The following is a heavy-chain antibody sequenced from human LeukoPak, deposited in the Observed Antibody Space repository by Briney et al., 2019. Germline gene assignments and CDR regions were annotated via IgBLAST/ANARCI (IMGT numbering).Heavy chain of an antibody. J-gene: IGHJ4*02. CDR2: ISWNSGSI. Sequence: GRSLRLSCAASGFTFDDYAMHWVRQAPGKGLEWVSGISWNSGSIGYADSVKGRFTISSDNAKNSLYLQMNSLRDKDTALYYCAKDIFCSSYWVGGGFDYWGQGTLVTVSS. CDR1: GFTFDDYA. V-gene: IGHV3-9*01. CDR3: AKDIFCSSYWVGGGFDY. D-gene: IGHD3-3*01.